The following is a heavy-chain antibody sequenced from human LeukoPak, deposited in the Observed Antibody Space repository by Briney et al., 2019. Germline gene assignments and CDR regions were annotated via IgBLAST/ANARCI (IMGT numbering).Heavy chain of an antibody. CDR2: IYYSGST. D-gene: IGHD1-26*01. J-gene: IGHJ4*02. Sequence: PSETLSLTCTVSGGSISSYYWSWIRQPPGKGLEWIGYIYYSGSTSYNPSLKSRVTISVDTSKNQFSLKLSSVTAADTAVYYCASSRRSSGSYYCFDYWGQGTLVTVSS. CDR3: ASSRRSSGSYYCFDY. V-gene: IGHV4-59*01. CDR1: GGSISSYY.